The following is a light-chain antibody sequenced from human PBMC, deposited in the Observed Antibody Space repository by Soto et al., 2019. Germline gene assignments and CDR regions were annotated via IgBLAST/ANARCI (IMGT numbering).Light chain of an antibody. V-gene: IGKV1-39*01. CDR1: QSIVTY. CDR3: QQSYSTPPWT. Sequence: DIQLTQSPPSLSASVGDTVTITCRASQSIVTYLNWYLQKPGKAPKLLIYAASNLQSGVPSRFSGSGSGTDFTLTISSLQPEDFATYFCQQSYSTPPWTFGQGTKVDIK. CDR2: AAS. J-gene: IGKJ1*01.